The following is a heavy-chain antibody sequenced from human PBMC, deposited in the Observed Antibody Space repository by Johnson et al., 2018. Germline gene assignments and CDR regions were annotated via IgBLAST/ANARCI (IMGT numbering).Heavy chain of an antibody. CDR1: GFTFSDYY. CDR3: AGEGDLVGSSWPRENYYMDV. V-gene: IGHV3-11*04. CDR2: ISSSGSTI. Sequence: QVQLVQSGGGLVKPGGSLRLSCAASGFTFSDYYMSWIRQAPGKGLEWVSYISSSGSTIYYADSVKGRFTISRDNAKNSLYLQMNSLRAEDTAVYYCAGEGDLVGSSWPRENYYMDVLGKWTTVTVSS. J-gene: IGHJ6*03. D-gene: IGHD6-13*01.